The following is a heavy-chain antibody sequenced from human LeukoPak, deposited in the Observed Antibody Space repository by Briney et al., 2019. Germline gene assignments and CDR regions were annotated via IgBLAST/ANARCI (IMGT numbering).Heavy chain of an antibody. D-gene: IGHD3-16*01. CDR2: NNPNSGGT. CDR1: GYTFTGYY. CDR3: AREPSSHYGEFDY. V-gene: IGHV1-2*02. Sequence: GASVKVSCKASGYTFTGYYVHWVRQAPGKGLEWMGWNNPNSGGTNYAQKFQGRVTMTRATSINTAYMELSRLRSDDTAVYYCAREPSSHYGEFDYWGQGTLVTVSS. J-gene: IGHJ4*02.